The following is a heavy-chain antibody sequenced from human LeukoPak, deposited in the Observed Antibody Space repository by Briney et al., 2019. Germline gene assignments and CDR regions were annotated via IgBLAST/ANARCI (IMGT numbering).Heavy chain of an antibody. CDR3: ARDLEDIVVVPAAIPYYYYYYGMDV. D-gene: IGHD2-2*02. Sequence: ASVKVSCKASGYTFTSYGISWGRQAPGLGLEWMGWISAYNGNTNYAQKIQGRVTMTTDTSTSTAYMELRSLRSDDTAVYYCARDLEDIVVVPAAIPYYYYYYGMDVWGQGTTVTVSS. J-gene: IGHJ6*02. V-gene: IGHV1-18*01. CDR1: GYTFTSYG. CDR2: ISAYNGNT.